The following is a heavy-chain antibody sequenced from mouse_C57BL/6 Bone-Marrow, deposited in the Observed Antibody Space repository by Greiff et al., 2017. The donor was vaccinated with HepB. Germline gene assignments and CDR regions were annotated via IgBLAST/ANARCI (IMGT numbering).Heavy chain of an antibody. D-gene: IGHD1-1*01. CDR2: IYPSDSET. Sequence: QVQLQQSGAELVRPGSSVKLSCTASGYTFTSYWMDWVKQRPGQGLEWIGNIYPSDSETHYNQKFKDKATLTVDKSSSTAYMQLSSLTSEDSAVYYCARRGSVVAPYAVDYWGQGTSVTVSS. V-gene: IGHV1-61*01. CDR3: ARRGSVVAPYAVDY. CDR1: GYTFTSYW. J-gene: IGHJ4*01.